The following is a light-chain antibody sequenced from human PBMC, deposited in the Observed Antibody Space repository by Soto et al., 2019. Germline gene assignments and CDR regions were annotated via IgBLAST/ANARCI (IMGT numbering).Light chain of an antibody. CDR1: QSVSSN. Sequence: EIVMTQSPATLSVSPGERATLSCRASQSVSSNLAWYQQKPGQAPRLLIYGASTRATGIPARFSGSGSGTEFTLTISSLQSEDFAVYYCQQYNNWPCTFGQGNKEEIK. CDR2: GAS. J-gene: IGKJ1*01. CDR3: QQYNNWPCT. V-gene: IGKV3-15*01.